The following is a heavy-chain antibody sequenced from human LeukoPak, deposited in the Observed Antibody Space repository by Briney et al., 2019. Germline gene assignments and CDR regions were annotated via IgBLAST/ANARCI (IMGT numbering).Heavy chain of an antibody. J-gene: IGHJ5*02. D-gene: IGHD3-10*01. V-gene: IGHV1-2*02. CDR1: GYTFSDYY. Sequence: ASVKVSCKASGYTFSDYYIHWVRQSPGQGLEWMGWINTKGASTKYAQKFQGRVTMTRDTSINTVYMELSRLTSNDTAIYYCARDAEYGSGSMWLLDPWGQGTQVTVSS. CDR2: INTKGAST. CDR3: ARDAEYGSGSMWLLDP.